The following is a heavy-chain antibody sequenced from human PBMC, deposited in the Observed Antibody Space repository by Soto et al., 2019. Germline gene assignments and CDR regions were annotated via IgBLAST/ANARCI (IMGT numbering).Heavy chain of an antibody. D-gene: IGHD1-1*01. CDR1: GGTFRSYA. J-gene: IGHJ4*02. CDR3: VKVQLERFDD. Sequence: SVKVSCKASGGTFRSYAISWVRQAPGQGLEWMGGIIPIFGTANYAQKFQGRVTITADESTSTAYMELSSLRSEDTAVYYCVKVQLERFDDWGQGTLVTVSS. V-gene: IGHV1-69*13. CDR2: IIPIFGTA.